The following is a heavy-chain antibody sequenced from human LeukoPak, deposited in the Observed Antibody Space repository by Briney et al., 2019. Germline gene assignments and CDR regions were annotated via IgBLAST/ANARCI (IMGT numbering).Heavy chain of an antibody. Sequence: SETLSLTCTVSGGSISSYYWSWVRQPPGRGLEWIGHIYYSGSSNYNPSLKSRVTISVDTSKNQFSLKPRSVTAADTAVYYCARRGTGSYSPFDYWGQGTLVTVSS. V-gene: IGHV4-59*08. J-gene: IGHJ4*02. CDR3: ARRGTGSYSPFDY. CDR2: IYYSGSS. CDR1: GGSISSYY. D-gene: IGHD3-10*01.